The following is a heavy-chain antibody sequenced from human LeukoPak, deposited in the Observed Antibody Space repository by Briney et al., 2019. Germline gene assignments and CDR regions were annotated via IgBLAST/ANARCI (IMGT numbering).Heavy chain of an antibody. CDR3: AREVYSSSRHADAFDI. CDR1: GFTFITYW. D-gene: IGHD6-13*01. CDR2: IMQDGSEK. J-gene: IGHJ3*02. Sequence: QTGGSLRLACLVAGFTFITYWMSWGRQAPGKGLEWVANIMQDGSEKNYVDSVKCRFTISRDNARNSLYLQMSSLGDADTAVYYCAREVYSSSRHADAFDIWGQGTVVTVSS. V-gene: IGHV3-7*01.